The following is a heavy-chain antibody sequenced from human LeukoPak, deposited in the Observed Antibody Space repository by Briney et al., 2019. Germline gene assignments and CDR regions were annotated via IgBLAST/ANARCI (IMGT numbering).Heavy chain of an antibody. Sequence: SGPTLVHPTPPPTLTCTFSGFSRSTSGVGVGWIRQPPGKSLEWLALIFWNDENRYNPSLKSRLTITKDTSKNQVVLTTTNMDPVDTATYYCARRPLTAMVGFDYWGQGTLVTVSS. J-gene: IGHJ4*02. CDR1: GFSRSTSGVG. D-gene: IGHD5-18*01. CDR2: IFWNDEN. CDR3: ARRPLTAMVGFDY. V-gene: IGHV2-5*01.